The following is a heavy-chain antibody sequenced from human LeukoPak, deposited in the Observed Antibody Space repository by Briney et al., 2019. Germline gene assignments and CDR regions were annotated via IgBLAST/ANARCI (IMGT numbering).Heavy chain of an antibody. J-gene: IGHJ4*02. Sequence: SETLSLTCTVSGGSICSYYWSWIRQPPGKGLEWIGYIYYSGSTNYNPSLKSRVTISVDTSKNQFSLKLSSVTAADTAVYYCAAIVRGGSSGLDYWGQGTLVTVSS. CDR3: AAIVRGGSSGLDY. D-gene: IGHD2-15*01. CDR1: GGSICSYY. CDR2: IYYSGST. V-gene: IGHV4-59*01.